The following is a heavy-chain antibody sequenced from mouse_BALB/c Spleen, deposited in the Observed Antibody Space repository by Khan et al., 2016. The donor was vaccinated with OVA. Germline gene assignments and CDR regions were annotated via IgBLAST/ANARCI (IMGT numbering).Heavy chain of an antibody. CDR3: ACRRFYYRYSFFDY. CDR1: AYSITSDYA. Sequence: EVQLQESGPGLVKPSQSLSLTCTVTAYSITSDYAWTWIRQFPGNSLEWMGYISYSGSTSYNPYLKSRISITRDTSKNQFFLQLISVTAEDTATYYGACRRFYYRYSFFDYWGQGTTLTVSS. D-gene: IGHD2-14*01. V-gene: IGHV3-2*02. J-gene: IGHJ2*01. CDR2: ISYSGST.